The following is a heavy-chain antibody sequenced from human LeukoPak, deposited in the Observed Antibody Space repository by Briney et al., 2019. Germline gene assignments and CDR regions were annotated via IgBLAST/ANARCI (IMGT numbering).Heavy chain of an antibody. V-gene: IGHV4-39*07. CDR2: IYYSGST. D-gene: IGHD1-14*01. J-gene: IGHJ4*02. CDR3: AVVTRNGFDY. CDR1: GGSISSSSYY. Sequence: SETLSLTCTVSGGSISSSSYYWGWIRQPPGKGLEWIGSIYYSGSTYYNPSLKSRVTISVDTSKNQFSLKLSSVTAADTAVYYCAVVTRNGFDYWGQGTLVAVSS.